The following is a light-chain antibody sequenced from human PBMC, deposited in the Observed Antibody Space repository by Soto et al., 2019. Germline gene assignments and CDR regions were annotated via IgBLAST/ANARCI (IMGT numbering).Light chain of an antibody. CDR3: KKYNSAPLT. J-gene: IGKJ4*01. Sequence: DIQMTHSPSSLSASVGDRVTITCRASLPISNYLAWHQQKPGKIPNLLIYAASTLQAGVPSRFSGNCSGKDLTLPISTLQPEDVAAYYCKKYNSAPLTFGGRTKLDIX. CDR2: AAS. CDR1: LPISNY. V-gene: IGKV1-27*01.